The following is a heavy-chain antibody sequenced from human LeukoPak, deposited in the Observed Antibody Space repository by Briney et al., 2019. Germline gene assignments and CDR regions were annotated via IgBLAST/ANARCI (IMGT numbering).Heavy chain of an antibody. CDR3: ARGDTAVNWFDP. V-gene: IGHV1-46*01. J-gene: IGHJ5*02. D-gene: IGHD5-18*01. Sequence: ASVKVSCKASGYTFTSYYMHWVRQAPGQGLEWMGRIKPSGGSTGYAQKFQGRVTITRDMSTSTVYMELSSLRSEDTAVYYCARGDTAVNWFDPWGQGTLVTVSS. CDR1: GYTFTSYY. CDR2: IKPSGGST.